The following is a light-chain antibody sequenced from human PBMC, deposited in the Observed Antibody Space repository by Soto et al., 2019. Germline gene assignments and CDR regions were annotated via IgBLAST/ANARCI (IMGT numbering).Light chain of an antibody. V-gene: IGLV2-8*01. CDR2: EVT. CDR3: SSHAGINNVV. J-gene: IGLJ3*02. Sequence: QSVLTQPPSASGSPGQSVTISCTGTSSDVGGYNYVSWYQQHPGKAPRLMIYEVTKRPSGVPGRFSGSKSGNTASLTVSGLQAEDEADYYCSSHAGINNVVFGGGTKVTVL. CDR1: SSDVGGYNY.